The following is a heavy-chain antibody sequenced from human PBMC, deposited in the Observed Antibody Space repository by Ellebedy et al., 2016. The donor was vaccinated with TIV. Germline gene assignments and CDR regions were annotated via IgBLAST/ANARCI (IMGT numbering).Heavy chain of an antibody. D-gene: IGHD4-17*01. J-gene: IGHJ5*02. CDR2: IYQDGSEK. V-gene: IGHV3-7*01. CDR3: ARRGSYGDYAVQINSWFDT. CDR1: GFSFRNYW. Sequence: PGGSLRLSCAASGFSFRNYWMGWVRQAPGKGLEWVANIYQDGSEKYYVDSVQGRFTLSRDNAYTSLFLHMNSLRAEDTAVYYCARRGSYGDYAVQINSWFDTWGRGTLVAVSS.